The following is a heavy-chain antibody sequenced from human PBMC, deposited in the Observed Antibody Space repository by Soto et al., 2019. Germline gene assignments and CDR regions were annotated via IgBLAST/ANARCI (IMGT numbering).Heavy chain of an antibody. V-gene: IGHV1-18*04. CDR3: ARDSDPIVVVVAATPDAFDI. J-gene: IGHJ3*02. CDR1: GYTFTGYY. CDR2: ISAYNGNT. Sequence: ASVKVSCKASGYTFTGYYMHWVRQAPGQGLEWMGWISAYNGNTNYAQKLQGRVTMTTDTSTSTAYMELRSLRSDDTAVYYCARDSDPIVVVVAATPDAFDIWGQGTMVTVSS. D-gene: IGHD2-15*01.